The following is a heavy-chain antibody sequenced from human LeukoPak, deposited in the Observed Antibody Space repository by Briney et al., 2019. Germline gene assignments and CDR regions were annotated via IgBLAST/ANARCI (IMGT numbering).Heavy chain of an antibody. J-gene: IGHJ4*02. CDR2: ISYTGSP. Sequence: SETLSLACTVSGDPGSSANYYWGWIRQSPGKGLEWIGRISYTGSPYYNPSLKSRVTISVDTSKNQFSLKLSSVTAADTAVYYCARLNSSGWYITDYWGQGTLVTVSS. V-gene: IGHV4-39*01. D-gene: IGHD6-19*01. CDR1: GDPGSSANYY. CDR3: ARLNSSGWYITDY.